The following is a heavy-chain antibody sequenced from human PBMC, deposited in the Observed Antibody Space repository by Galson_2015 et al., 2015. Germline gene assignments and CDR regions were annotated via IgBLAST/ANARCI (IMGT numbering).Heavy chain of an antibody. J-gene: IGHJ6*02. Sequence: SLRLSCAASGFTFSSYWMHWVRQAPGKGLVWVSRINSDGSSTSYADSVKGRFTISRDNAKNTLYLQMNSLRAEDTAVYYCARVGYLYYYGMDVWGQGTTVTVSS. V-gene: IGHV3-74*01. CDR2: INSDGSST. CDR1: GFTFSSYW. D-gene: IGHD5-12*01. CDR3: ARVGYLYYYGMDV.